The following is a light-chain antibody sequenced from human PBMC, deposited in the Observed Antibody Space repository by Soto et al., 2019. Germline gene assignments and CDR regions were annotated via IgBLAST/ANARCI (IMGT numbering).Light chain of an antibody. V-gene: IGLV2-14*03. Sequence: QSVLTQPASVSGAPGQSIAISCTGSSSDVGGYNYVSWYQQHPGKAPKLMIYDVSNRPSGVSDRFSGSKSGNTASLTISGLQAEDEDDYYCSSYTISDSYVFGTGTKLTVL. J-gene: IGLJ1*01. CDR2: DVS. CDR1: SSDVGGYNY. CDR3: SSYTISDSYV.